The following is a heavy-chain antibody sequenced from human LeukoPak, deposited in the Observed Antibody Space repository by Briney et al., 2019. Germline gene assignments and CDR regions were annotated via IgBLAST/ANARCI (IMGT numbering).Heavy chain of an antibody. D-gene: IGHD3-3*01. Sequence: PSVTLALTCTVSGGSISTYYWSWIRQSAGKGLQWIGRIYTSGSTNYNPSLKSRVTMSVDTSKNQFSLKLSSVTAADTAVYYCARLFWSGQAYDYWGQGALVTVSS. J-gene: IGHJ4*02. CDR1: GGSISTYY. CDR2: IYTSGST. V-gene: IGHV4-4*07. CDR3: ARLFWSGQAYDY.